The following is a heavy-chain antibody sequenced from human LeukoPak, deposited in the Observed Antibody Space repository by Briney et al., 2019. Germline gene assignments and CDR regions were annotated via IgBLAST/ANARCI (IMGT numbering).Heavy chain of an antibody. CDR3: AGGQCSGSRCFLISFNI. V-gene: IGHV3-11*01. Sequence: GGSLRLSCSASSFTFSDYYMSWIRQAPGKGLEWVSHISRSGTLIHYADSVQGRFTISRDNTKNSLYLQMNSLKAEDTAMYYCAGGQCSGSRCFLISFNIWGQGTMVTVSS. CDR2: ISRSGTLI. CDR1: SFTFSDYY. D-gene: IGHD2-15*01. J-gene: IGHJ3*02.